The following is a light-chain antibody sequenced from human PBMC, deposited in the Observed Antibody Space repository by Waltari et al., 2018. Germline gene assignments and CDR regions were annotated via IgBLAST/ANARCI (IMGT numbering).Light chain of an antibody. J-gene: IGKJ2*01. CDR3: MQALQTPYT. Sequence: IVMTQSPLSLPVTPGEPASISCRPSQSLLHSNGYTYLDWYLQKPGQSPQLLIHLVSTRASGVPDRFSGSGSGTDFTLKINRVEAEDVGVFYCMQALQTPYTFGQGTRLEIK. V-gene: IGKV2-28*01. CDR1: QSLLHSNGYTY. CDR2: LVS.